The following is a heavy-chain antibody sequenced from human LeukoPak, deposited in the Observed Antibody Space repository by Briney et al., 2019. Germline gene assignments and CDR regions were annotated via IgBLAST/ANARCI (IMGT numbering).Heavy chain of an antibody. V-gene: IGHV3-23*01. CDR3: AKASGDYGDYGVLDY. CDR2: ISGSGGST. D-gene: IGHD4-17*01. Sequence: GGSLRLSCAASGFTFSSYAMSWVRQAPGKGLEWVSAISGSGGSTYYADSVKGRFTISRDNSKNTLYLQMNSLRAEDTAVYYCAKASGDYGDYGVLDYWGQGTLVTVSS. CDR1: GFTFSSYA. J-gene: IGHJ4*02.